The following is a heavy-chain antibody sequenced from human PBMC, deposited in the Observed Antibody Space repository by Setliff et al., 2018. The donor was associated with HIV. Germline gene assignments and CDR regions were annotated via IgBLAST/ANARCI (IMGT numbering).Heavy chain of an antibody. CDR3: AKGLGATRRPHDAFDI. J-gene: IGHJ3*02. Sequence: GGSLRLSCAASGFTFSSYWMSWVRQAPGKGLEWVANIKQDGSEKYYVDSVKSRFTISRDNSKNSLYLQMNSLRAEDTALYYCAKGLGATRRPHDAFDIWGQGTMVTVSS. D-gene: IGHD1-26*01. V-gene: IGHV3-7*03. CDR1: GFTFSSYW. CDR2: IKQDGSEK.